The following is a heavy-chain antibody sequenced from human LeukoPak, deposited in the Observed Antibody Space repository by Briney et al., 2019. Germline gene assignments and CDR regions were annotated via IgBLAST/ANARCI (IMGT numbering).Heavy chain of an antibody. D-gene: IGHD3-10*01. J-gene: IGHJ3*02. CDR3: ARGFRFGFNDAFDI. CDR2: IIPIFGTA. Sequence: ASVKVSCKASGGSFSSYAISWVRQAPGQGLEWMGGIIPIFGTANYAQKFQGRVTITTDESTSTAYMELSSLRSEDTAVYYCARGFRFGFNDAFDIWGQGTMVTVSS. V-gene: IGHV1-69*05. CDR1: GGSFSSYA.